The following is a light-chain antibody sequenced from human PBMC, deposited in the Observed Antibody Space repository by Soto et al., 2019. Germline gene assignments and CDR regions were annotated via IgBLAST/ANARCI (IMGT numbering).Light chain of an antibody. Sequence: EIVLTQSPGTLSLSPGERVTLSCRASQSVSNSYLAWHQQKPGQAPRLLIYGASSRPTGIPDRFSDSGSGTDFTLTISRLEPEDSAVYYCQQYGTSPYTFGQGTKLEI. CDR2: GAS. V-gene: IGKV3-20*01. CDR1: QSVSNSY. CDR3: QQYGTSPYT. J-gene: IGKJ2*01.